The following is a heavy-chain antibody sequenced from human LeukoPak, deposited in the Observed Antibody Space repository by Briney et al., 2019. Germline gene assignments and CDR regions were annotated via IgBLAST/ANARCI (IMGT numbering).Heavy chain of an antibody. Sequence: GGSLRLSCAASGFTFSSYAMSWVRQAPGKGLEWISTITASGVTTYYADSVKGRFTISRDNSKNTLFLQMNSLRAEDTAVYYCAKGSGYSYGYSYFDYWGQGTLVTVSS. J-gene: IGHJ4*02. CDR3: AKGSGYSYGYSYFDY. CDR1: GFTFSSYA. V-gene: IGHV3-23*01. CDR2: ITASGVTT. D-gene: IGHD5-18*01.